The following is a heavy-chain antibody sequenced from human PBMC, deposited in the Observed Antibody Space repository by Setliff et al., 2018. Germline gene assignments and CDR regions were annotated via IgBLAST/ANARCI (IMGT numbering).Heavy chain of an antibody. Sequence: LSLTCAASGFTFSSYAMSWIRQAPGKGLEWVANIKQDGSAKYYVDSVKGRFTISRNNAKNSLYLQMNSLRPEDTAVYYCARDSTWYWYFDLWGRGTLVTV. D-gene: IGHD3-16*01. J-gene: IGHJ2*01. CDR2: IKQDGSAK. CDR1: GFTFSSYA. V-gene: IGHV3-7*03. CDR3: ARDSTWYWYFDL.